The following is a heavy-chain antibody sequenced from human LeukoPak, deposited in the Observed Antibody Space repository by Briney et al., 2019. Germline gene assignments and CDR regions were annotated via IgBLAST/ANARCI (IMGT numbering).Heavy chain of an antibody. V-gene: IGHV1-2*02. D-gene: IGHD3-16*02. Sequence: ASVKVSCKASGYTFTGYYMHWVRQAPGQGLEWMGWINPNSGGTNYARKFQGRVTMTRDTSISTAYMELSRLRSDDTAVYYCARGPLVGGVIVSPSGDAFDIWGQGTMVTVSS. CDR1: GYTFTGYY. CDR3: ARGPLVGGVIVSPSGDAFDI. CDR2: INPNSGGT. J-gene: IGHJ3*02.